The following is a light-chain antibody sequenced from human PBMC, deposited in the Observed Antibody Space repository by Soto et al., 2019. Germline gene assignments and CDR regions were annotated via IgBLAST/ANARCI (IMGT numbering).Light chain of an antibody. CDR2: LGS. J-gene: IGKJ3*01. CDR1: QSLLHSNGYNY. CDR3: MQTQQAPLT. Sequence: DIVMTQSPLSLPVTPGEPASISCRSSQSLLHSNGYNYLDWYLQKPGQSPQLLIYLGSNRASGVPDRFSGGGSGTDFTLKISRVETEDVGVYDCMQTQQAPLTVGPGTKVYIK. V-gene: IGKV2-28*01.